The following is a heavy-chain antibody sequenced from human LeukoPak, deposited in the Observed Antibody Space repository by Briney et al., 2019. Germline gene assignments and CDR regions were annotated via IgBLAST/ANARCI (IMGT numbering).Heavy chain of an antibody. CDR3: AKRGVVIRGLLVIGYHQEAYHYDF. CDR2: ISERAGST. J-gene: IGHJ4*02. D-gene: IGHD3-10*01. CDR1: GISLSNYA. V-gene: IGHV3-23*01. Sequence: GGSLRLSCVVSGISLSNYAMTWVRQAPGKGLEWVSYISERAGSTTYADSVKGRFIISRDTSLNTLYLQMNNLRAEDTAVYFCAKRGVVIRGLLVIGYHQEAYHYDFWGQGVLVTVSS.